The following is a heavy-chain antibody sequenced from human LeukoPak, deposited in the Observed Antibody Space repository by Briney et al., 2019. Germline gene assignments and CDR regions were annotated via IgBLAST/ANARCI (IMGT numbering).Heavy chain of an antibody. CDR2: INHSGST. D-gene: IGHD3-16*01. CDR3: ARLRSRYFDY. Sequence: SETLSLTCTVSGGSISSYYWSWIRQPPGKGLERIGEINHSGSTNYNPSLKSRVTISVDTSKNQFSLKLSSVTAADTAVYYCARLRSRYFDYWGQGTLVTVSS. J-gene: IGHJ4*02. V-gene: IGHV4-34*01. CDR1: GGSISSYY.